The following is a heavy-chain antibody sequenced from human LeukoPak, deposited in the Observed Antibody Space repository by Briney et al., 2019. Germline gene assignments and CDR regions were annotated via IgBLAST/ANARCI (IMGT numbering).Heavy chain of an antibody. Sequence: SETLSLTCTVSGGSISSYYWSWIRQPPGKGLEWIGYIYYSGSTNYNPSLKSRVTISVDTSKNQFSLKLSSVTAADTAVYYCAREFTMVRGNWFDPWGQGTLVTVSS. CDR3: AREFTMVRGNWFDP. V-gene: IGHV4-59*01. CDR1: GGSISSYY. CDR2: IYYSGST. J-gene: IGHJ5*02. D-gene: IGHD3-10*01.